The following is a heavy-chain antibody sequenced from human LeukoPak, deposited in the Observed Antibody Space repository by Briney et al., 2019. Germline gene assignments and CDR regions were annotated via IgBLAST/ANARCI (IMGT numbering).Heavy chain of an antibody. J-gene: IGHJ3*02. CDR1: GFTVSSNF. D-gene: IGHD1-1*01. CDR3: AASERTTLDI. Sequence: GGSLRLSCAASGFTVSSNFMTWVRQAPGKGLEWVSVIYSGGNTYYADSVKGRFTISRDNAKNSLYLQMNSLRAEDTAVYYCAASERTTLDIWGQGTMVTVSS. CDR2: IYSGGNT. V-gene: IGHV3-53*01.